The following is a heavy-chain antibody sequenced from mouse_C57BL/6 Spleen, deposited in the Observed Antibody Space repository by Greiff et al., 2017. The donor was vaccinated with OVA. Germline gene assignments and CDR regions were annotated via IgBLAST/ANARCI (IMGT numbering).Heavy chain of an antibody. Sequence: VQLQESGAELAKPGASVKMSCKASGYTFTSYWMEWVKQRPGKGLEWIGYINPSSGYTKYNQKFKDKATLTVDNSSSTAYLELSGLTYEDAAVDYCARGGEQGLDYWGQGTTLTVSS. CDR2: INPSSGYT. CDR3: ARGGEQGLDY. V-gene: IGHV1-7*01. D-gene: IGHD3-3*01. CDR1: GYTFTSYW. J-gene: IGHJ2*01.